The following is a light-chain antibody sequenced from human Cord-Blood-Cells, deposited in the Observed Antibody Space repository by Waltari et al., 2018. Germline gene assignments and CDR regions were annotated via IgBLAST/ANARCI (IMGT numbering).Light chain of an antibody. CDR2: AAS. CDR3: QQSYSTPYT. V-gene: IGKV1-39*01. J-gene: IGKJ2*01. Sequence: DIPMTQSPSSLSASVGDRVTITCRASQSISSDLNWYQQKPGKAPKLLIYAASSLQSGVPSRCSGSGTGTEFTRTSSSLQPEEFATDYCQQSYSTPYTVGQGTKLEIK. CDR1: QSISSD.